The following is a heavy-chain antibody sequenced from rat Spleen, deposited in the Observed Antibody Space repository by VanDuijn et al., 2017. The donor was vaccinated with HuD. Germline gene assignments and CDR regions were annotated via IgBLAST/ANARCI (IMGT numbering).Heavy chain of an antibody. D-gene: IGHD3-2*01. CDR3: AKLSSGFPY. Sequence: EVQLVESGGGLVQPGRSLKLSCVASGFAFSNYWMSWIRQAPGKGLEWISSINVDGGNTYYPDSVKGRFTISRDNAENTVYLIMNSLRSEDTATYYCAKLSSGFPYWGQGTLVTVSS. CDR1: GFAFSNYW. V-gene: IGHV5-58*01. J-gene: IGHJ3*01. CDR2: INVDGGNT.